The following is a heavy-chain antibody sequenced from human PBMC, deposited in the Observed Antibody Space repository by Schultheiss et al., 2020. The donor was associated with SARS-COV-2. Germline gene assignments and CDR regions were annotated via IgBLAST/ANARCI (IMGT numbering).Heavy chain of an antibody. J-gene: IGHJ6*03. V-gene: IGHV4-34*01. CDR3: ARDVLVGARWYYYMDV. Sequence: SETLSLTCAVYGGSFSGYYWSWIRQPPGKGLEWIGEINHSGSTNYNPSLKSRVTISVDTSKNQFSLKLSSVTAADTAVYYCARDVLVGARWYYYMDVWGKGTTVTVSS. CDR1: GGSFSGYY. D-gene: IGHD1-26*01. CDR2: INHSGST.